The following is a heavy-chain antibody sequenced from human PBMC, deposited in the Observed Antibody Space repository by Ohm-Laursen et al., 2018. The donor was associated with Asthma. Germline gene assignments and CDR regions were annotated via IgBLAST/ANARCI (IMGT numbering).Heavy chain of an antibody. J-gene: IGHJ4*02. V-gene: IGHV3-48*01. CDR3: ARATGYNWNDGIDY. CDR1: GFTFSFYT. Sequence: GSLRLSCTASGFTFSFYTMNWVRQAPGKGLEWVSYISSSSSTIYYADPVKGRFTISRDNSKNTLYLQMNSLRAEDTAVYYCARATGYNWNDGIDYWGQGIQVTVSS. CDR2: ISSSSSTI. D-gene: IGHD1-20*01.